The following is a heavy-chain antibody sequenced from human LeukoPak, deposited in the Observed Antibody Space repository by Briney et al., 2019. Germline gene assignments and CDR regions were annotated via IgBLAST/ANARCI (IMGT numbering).Heavy chain of an antibody. CDR2: ISYDGSNK. Sequence: QPGRSLRLSCAASGFTFSSYGMHWVRQAPGKGLEWVAVISYDGSNKYYADSVKGRFTISRDNSKNTLYLQTNSLRAEDTAVYYCAKDQTTYGDYDRDYWGQGTLVTVSS. J-gene: IGHJ4*02. D-gene: IGHD4-17*01. CDR3: AKDQTTYGDYDRDY. CDR1: GFTFSSYG. V-gene: IGHV3-30*18.